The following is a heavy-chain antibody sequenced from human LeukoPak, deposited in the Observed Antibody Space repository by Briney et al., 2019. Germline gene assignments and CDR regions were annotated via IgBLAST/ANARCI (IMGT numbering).Heavy chain of an antibody. Sequence: GGSLRLSCAASGFTFSSYEMNWVRQAPGKGLEWVSYISSSGSTIYYADSVKGRFTISRDNSKNTLYLQMNSLRAEDTAVYYCARAVETRFDYWGQGTLVTVSS. D-gene: IGHD5-24*01. CDR1: GFTFSSYE. CDR2: ISSSGSTI. J-gene: IGHJ4*02. V-gene: IGHV3-48*03. CDR3: ARAVETRFDY.